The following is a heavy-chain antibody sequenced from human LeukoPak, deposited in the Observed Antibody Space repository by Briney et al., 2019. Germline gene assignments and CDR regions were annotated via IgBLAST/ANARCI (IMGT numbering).Heavy chain of an antibody. CDR1: GYGFTSCY. Sequence: ASVKVSCKAFGYGFTSCYIHWVRQAPGQELEWMGITNPSVGGTTYARKFQGRVTMTRDTSTSTVYMELSSLRSEDTAVYYCARHGSGRYYPAEGRVDYWGQGTLVTVSS. CDR3: ARHGSGRYYPAEGRVDY. D-gene: IGHD3-10*01. J-gene: IGHJ4*02. CDR2: TNPSVGGT. V-gene: IGHV1-46*03.